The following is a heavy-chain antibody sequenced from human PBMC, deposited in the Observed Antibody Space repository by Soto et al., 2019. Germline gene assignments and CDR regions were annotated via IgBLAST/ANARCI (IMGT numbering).Heavy chain of an antibody. CDR3: ARAWTTRDAFDI. D-gene: IGHD4-17*01. V-gene: IGHV3-21*01. CDR1: GFTFSSYS. J-gene: IGHJ3*02. CDR2: IXXSXXXX. Sequence: PGGSLRLSCAASGFTFSSYSMNWVRQAPGKGLXGVXXIXXSXXXXXYXXSVKGRFTISRDNAKNSLYLQMNSLRAEDTAVYYCARAWTTRDAFDIWGQGTMVTVSS.